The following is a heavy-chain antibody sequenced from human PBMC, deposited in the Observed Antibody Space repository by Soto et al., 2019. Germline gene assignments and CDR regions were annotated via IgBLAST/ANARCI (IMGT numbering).Heavy chain of an antibody. CDR3: AKVPGYDCVWGTYYYFDY. Sequence: VHPGGSLRLSCAASGFTFNNYAMSWVRQAPGKGLEWVSSLSGGGRSTYNADSVKGRFTISRDNSKNTLYLQRNGLRAEDTAVYYSAKVPGYDCVWGTYYYFDYWGRGARVSVSS. D-gene: IGHD3-16*01. CDR2: LSGGGRST. V-gene: IGHV3-23*01. J-gene: IGHJ4*02. CDR1: GFTFNNYA.